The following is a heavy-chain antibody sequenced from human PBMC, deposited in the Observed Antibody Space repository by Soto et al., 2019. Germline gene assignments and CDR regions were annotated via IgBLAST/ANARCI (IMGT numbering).Heavy chain of an antibody. J-gene: IGHJ4*02. V-gene: IGHV4-34*01. Sequence: SETLSLTCAVYGESFSGYYWSWIRQPPGKGLEWIGEINHSGRTNYNPSLKSRVTMSVDTSKNQFSLKLSSVTAADTAVYYCARGLYDLVQGVTHLDYWGQG. CDR2: INHSGRT. D-gene: IGHD3-10*01. CDR1: GESFSGYY. CDR3: ARGLYDLVQGVTHLDY.